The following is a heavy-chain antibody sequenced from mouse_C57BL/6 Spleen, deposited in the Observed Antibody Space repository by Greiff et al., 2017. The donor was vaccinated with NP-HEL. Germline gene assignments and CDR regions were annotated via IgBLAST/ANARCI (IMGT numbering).Heavy chain of an antibody. V-gene: IGHV2-3*01. J-gene: IGHJ4*01. CDR1: GFSLTSYG. D-gene: IGHD1-1*01. CDR3: AKGGGKEPLRAMDY. Sequence: VQRVESGPGLVAPSQSLSITCTVSGFSLTSYGVSWVRQPPGKGLEWLGVIWGDGSTNYHSALISRLSISKDNSKSQVFLKLNSLQTDDTATYYCAKGGGKEPLRAMDYWGQGTSVTVSS. CDR2: IWGDGST.